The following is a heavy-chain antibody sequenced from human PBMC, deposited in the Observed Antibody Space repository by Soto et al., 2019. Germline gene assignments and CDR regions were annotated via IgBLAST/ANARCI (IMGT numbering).Heavy chain of an antibody. J-gene: IGHJ1*01. CDR3: ARGEDYGGNSVFLSEYFQH. Sequence: SVKVSCKASGGTFSSYAISWVRQAPGQGLEWMGGIIPIFGTANYAQKFQGRVTITADESTSTAYMELSSLRSEDTAVYYCARGEDYGGNSVFLSEYFQHWGQGTLVTVSS. D-gene: IGHD4-17*01. V-gene: IGHV1-69*13. CDR2: IIPIFGTA. CDR1: GGTFSSYA.